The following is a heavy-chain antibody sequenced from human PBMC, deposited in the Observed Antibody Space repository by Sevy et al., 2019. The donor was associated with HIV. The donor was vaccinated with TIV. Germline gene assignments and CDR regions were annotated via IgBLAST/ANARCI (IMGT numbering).Heavy chain of an antibody. J-gene: IGHJ6*02. CDR3: TTGGYGGISDLYYYYYGMDV. Sequence: GGSLRLSCAASGFTFSNAWMSWVRQAPGKGLEWAGRIKSKTDGGTTDYAAPLKGRFTISRDDSKNTLYLQMNSLKTEDTAVYYCTTGGYGGISDLYYYYYGMDVWGQGTTVTVSS. CDR1: GFTFSNAW. V-gene: IGHV3-15*01. CDR2: IKSKTDGGTT. D-gene: IGHD4-17*01.